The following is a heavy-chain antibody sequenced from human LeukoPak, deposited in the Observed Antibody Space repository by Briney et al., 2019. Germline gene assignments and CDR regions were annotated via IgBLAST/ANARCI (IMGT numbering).Heavy chain of an antibody. Sequence: SETLSLTCAVSGGSISSSNWWSWVRQPPGKGLEWIGEIYHSGSTNYNPSLKSRVTISVDKSKNQFSLKLSSVTAADTAVYYCARDVGRDYYDSSGYGYSNWGQGTLVTVSS. V-gene: IGHV4-4*02. CDR1: GGSISSSNW. CDR3: ARDVGRDYYDSSGYGYSN. D-gene: IGHD3-22*01. CDR2: IYHSGST. J-gene: IGHJ4*02.